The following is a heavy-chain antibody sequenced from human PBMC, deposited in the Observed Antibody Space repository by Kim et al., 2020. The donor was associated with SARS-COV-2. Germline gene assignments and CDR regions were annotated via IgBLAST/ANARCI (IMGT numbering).Heavy chain of an antibody. Sequence: SETPSLTCAVSGGSISSGGYFWSWIRQHPGKGLEWIGYIYYSGSTYYNPSLKSRVTISVDTSKNQFSLKLSSVTAADTAVYYCAGTRAFGVDYWGQGTLVTVSS. J-gene: IGHJ4*02. V-gene: IGHV4-31*11. CDR3: AGTRAFGVDY. D-gene: IGHD3-10*01. CDR1: GGSISSGGYF. CDR2: IYYSGST.